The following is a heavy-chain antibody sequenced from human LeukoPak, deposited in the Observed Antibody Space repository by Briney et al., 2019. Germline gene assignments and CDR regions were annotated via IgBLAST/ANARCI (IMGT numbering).Heavy chain of an antibody. V-gene: IGHV4-59*01. Sequence: SETLSLTCTVSGGSISSYYWSWIRQPPGKGLEWIGYIYYSGSTNYNPSLKSRVTISVDTSKNQFSLKLSSVTAADTAVYYCARDPSGYRNDAFDIWGKGTMVTVSS. CDR2: IYYSGST. D-gene: IGHD1-14*01. J-gene: IGHJ3*02. CDR3: ARDPSGYRNDAFDI. CDR1: GGSISSYY.